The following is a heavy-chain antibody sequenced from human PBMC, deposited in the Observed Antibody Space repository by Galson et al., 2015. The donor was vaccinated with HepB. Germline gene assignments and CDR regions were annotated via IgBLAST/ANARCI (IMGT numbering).Heavy chain of an antibody. Sequence: SVKVSCKASGYTFTSYYMHWVRQAPGQGLEWMGIINPSGGSTSYAQKFQGRVTMTRDTSTSTVYMELSSLRSEDAAVYYCARAGYIAVAGGSGSSRYFDLWGRGTLVTVSS. CDR1: GYTFTSYY. CDR3: ARAGYIAVAGGSGSSRYFDL. CDR2: INPSGGST. D-gene: IGHD6-19*01. V-gene: IGHV1-46*03. J-gene: IGHJ2*01.